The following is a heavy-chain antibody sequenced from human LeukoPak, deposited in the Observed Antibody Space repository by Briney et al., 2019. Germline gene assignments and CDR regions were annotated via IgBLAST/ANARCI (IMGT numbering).Heavy chain of an antibody. CDR1: GYSISSGYY. CDR3: ARGLGRSGYGRYYMDV. D-gene: IGHD3-3*01. Sequence: SETLSLTCTVSGYSISSGYYWGWIRQPPGKGLEWIGSIYHSGSTYYNPSLKSRVTISVDTSKDQFSMKLSSVTAADTAVYYCARGLGRSGYGRYYMDVWGKGTTVTVSS. V-gene: IGHV4-38-2*02. CDR2: IYHSGST. J-gene: IGHJ6*03.